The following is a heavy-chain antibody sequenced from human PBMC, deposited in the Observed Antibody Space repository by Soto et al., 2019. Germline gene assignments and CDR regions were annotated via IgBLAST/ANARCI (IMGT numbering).Heavy chain of an antibody. J-gene: IGHJ4*02. Sequence: ASVKVSCKASGYTFTGYYMHWVRQAPGQGLEWMGYIDLDNDNRAYAQKFQGRVTTTRDTSITTAYMELSGLRSDDTAVYYCGLEPTGTGGFDYWGQGTLVTVSS. D-gene: IGHD2-8*02. CDR1: GYTFTGYY. CDR2: IDLDNDNR. V-gene: IGHV1-2*02. CDR3: GLEPTGTGGFDY.